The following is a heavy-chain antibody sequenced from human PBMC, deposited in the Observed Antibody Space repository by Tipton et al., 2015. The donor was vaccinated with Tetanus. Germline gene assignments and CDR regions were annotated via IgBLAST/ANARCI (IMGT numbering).Heavy chain of an antibody. CDR1: GFTFSSYS. D-gene: IGHD4-17*01. CDR3: ARDPGVGTTCWFDP. Sequence: SLRLSCAASGFTFSSYSMNWVRQAPGKGLEWVSYISSSSSTIYYADSVKGRFTISRDNAKNSLYLQMNSLRAEDTAVYYCARDPGVGTTCWFDPWGQGTLVTVSS. J-gene: IGHJ5*02. CDR2: ISSSSSTI. V-gene: IGHV3-48*01.